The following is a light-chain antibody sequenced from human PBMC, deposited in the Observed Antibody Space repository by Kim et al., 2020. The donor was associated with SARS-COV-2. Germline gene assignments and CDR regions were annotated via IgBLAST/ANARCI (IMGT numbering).Light chain of an antibody. J-gene: IGLJ1*01. Sequence: SITISCTGTSSYVGGYKYVSWYQQHPGKAPKLVIYEVDNRPSGVSIRFSGSKSGNTASLTISGLQAEDEADYYCSSYIRGSTNYVFGTGTKVTVL. CDR2: EVD. CDR1: SSYVGGYKY. V-gene: IGLV2-14*01. CDR3: SSYIRGSTNYV.